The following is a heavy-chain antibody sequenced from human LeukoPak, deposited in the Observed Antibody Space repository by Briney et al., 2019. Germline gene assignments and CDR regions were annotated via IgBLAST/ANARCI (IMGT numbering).Heavy chain of an antibody. CDR1: GGSFSGYY. D-gene: IGHD2/OR15-2a*01. CDR3: ARGFPSVISFVGY. V-gene: IGHV4-34*01. J-gene: IGHJ4*02. CDR2: INHSGST. Sequence: PSETLSLTCAVYGGSFSGYYWSWLRQPPGKGLEWIWEINHSGSTNYNPSLKSRVTISVDTSKNQFSLKLRSVTGADTAVYYCARGFPSVISFVGYWGQGTLVTVSS.